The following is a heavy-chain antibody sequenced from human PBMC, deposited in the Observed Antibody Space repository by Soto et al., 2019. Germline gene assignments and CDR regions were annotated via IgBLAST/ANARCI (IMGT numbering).Heavy chain of an antibody. CDR1: GFTFSSYG. Sequence: PGGSLRLSCAASGFTFSSYGMHWVRQAPGKGLEWVAVIWYDGSNKYYADSVKGRFTISRDNSKNTLYLQMNSLRAEDTAIYYCAKRPRALLTFDYWGQGTLVTVSS. CDR2: IWYDGSNK. V-gene: IGHV3-33*06. CDR3: AKRPRALLTFDY. J-gene: IGHJ4*02. D-gene: IGHD1-26*01.